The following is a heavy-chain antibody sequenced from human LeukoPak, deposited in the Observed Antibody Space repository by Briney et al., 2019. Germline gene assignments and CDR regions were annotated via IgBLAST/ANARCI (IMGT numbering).Heavy chain of an antibody. V-gene: IGHV4-59*01. CDR3: ARHQWHYYYYMGV. CDR1: GGSISVYS. Sequence: SETLSLTCTVSGGSISVYSWTWIRQPPGQGLEWIGYFHNSRTTSYNPSLTGRVIISVDTAMDQISLKLNSVTAADTAVYYCARHQWHYYYYMGVWGKGSTVTVSS. J-gene: IGHJ6*03. D-gene: IGHD6-19*01. CDR2: FHNSRTT.